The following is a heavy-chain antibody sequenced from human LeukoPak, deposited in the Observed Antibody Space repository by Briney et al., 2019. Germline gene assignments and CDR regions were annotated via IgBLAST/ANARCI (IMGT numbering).Heavy chain of an antibody. J-gene: IGHJ4*02. CDR2: IYYSGST. CDR1: GGSISSGDYY. CDR3: AREEAKSGYDYLNYFDY. Sequence: SETLSLTCTVSGGSISSGDYYWSWIRQPPGKGLEWIGYIYYSGSTYYNPSLKSRVTISVDTSKNQFSLKLSSVTAADTAVYYCAREEAKSGYDYLNYFDYWGQGTLVTVSS. V-gene: IGHV4-30-4*01. D-gene: IGHD5-12*01.